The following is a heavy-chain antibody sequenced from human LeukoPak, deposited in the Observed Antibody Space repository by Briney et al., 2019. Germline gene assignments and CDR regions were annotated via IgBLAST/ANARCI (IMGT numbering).Heavy chain of an antibody. CDR3: VRDGHDSSGYYWAWSFDL. V-gene: IGHV3-74*01. Sequence: GGSLRLSCAASGFTFRSYWMHWVRQAPGKGLVWVSRINSDGSRTSYADSVKGRFTISRDNAKNSLYLQMNSLRAEDTAVYYCVRDGHDSSGYYWAWSFDLWGRGTLVTVSS. J-gene: IGHJ2*01. CDR1: GFTFRSYW. D-gene: IGHD3-22*01. CDR2: INSDGSRT.